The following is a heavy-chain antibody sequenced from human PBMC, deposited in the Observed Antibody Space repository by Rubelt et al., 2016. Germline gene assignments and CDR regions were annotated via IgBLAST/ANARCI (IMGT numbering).Heavy chain of an antibody. V-gene: IGHV1-18*01. Sequence: QVQLVQSGAEVQKPGASVKVSCKASGYPFTTYGISWVRQAPGQGLEWLGWIRTYNGNTNYAQKLQGGVTITPDTSTSTAYMELRSLRSDDTAMYFCARGYCSSANCLFNWFDPWGQGTLVTVSS. CDR3: ARGYCSSANCLFNWFDP. CDR1: GYPFTTYG. J-gene: IGHJ5*02. CDR2: IRTYNGNT. D-gene: IGHD2-2*01.